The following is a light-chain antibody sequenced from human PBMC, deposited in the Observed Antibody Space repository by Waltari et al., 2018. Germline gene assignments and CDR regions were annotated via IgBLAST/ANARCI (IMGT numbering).Light chain of an antibody. CDR1: STDVGSYSL. CDR3: SSYAGDRTWV. V-gene: IGLV2-23*01. CDR2: DDI. J-gene: IGLJ3*02. Sequence: QSALTQPASVSGSPGQSITISCIGVSTDVGSYSLVSWYQHHPDKPPKLLIYDDIKRPSGVSDRFPGSRSGNTASLTISGLQAEDEADYFCSSYAGDRTWVFGGGTKLSVL.